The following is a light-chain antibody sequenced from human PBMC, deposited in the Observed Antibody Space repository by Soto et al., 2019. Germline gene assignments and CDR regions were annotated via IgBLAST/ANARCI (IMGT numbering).Light chain of an antibody. CDR3: QQHGQWPIT. CDR1: QAIRTA. V-gene: IGKV1-6*01. Sequence: AIQLTQSPSSLSASVGDRVTITCRASQAIRTALGWYQQKPGKVPKLLIYAASTLQSGVPSRFSGSGSGTDFTLTISSLQPEDFATYYCQQHGQWPITFGQGTRLEIK. CDR2: AAS. J-gene: IGKJ5*01.